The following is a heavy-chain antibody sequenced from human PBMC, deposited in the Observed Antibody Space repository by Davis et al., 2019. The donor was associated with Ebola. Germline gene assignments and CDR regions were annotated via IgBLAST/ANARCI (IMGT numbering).Heavy chain of an antibody. CDR2: LGTSADT. D-gene: IGHD3-9*01. V-gene: IGHV3-23*01. J-gene: IGHJ4*02. Sequence: GGSLRLSCAASGFIFRSYVMSWVRQAPGKGLEWVSTLGTSADTYYADSVKGRFTISRDNSKNTVDLQMNSLRAEDTAVYYCARLDEDDYLTGPDYWGQGTLVTASS. CDR1: GFIFRSYV. CDR3: ARLDEDDYLTGPDY.